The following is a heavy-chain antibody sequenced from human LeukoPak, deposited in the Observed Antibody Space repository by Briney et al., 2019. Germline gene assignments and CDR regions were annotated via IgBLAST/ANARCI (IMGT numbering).Heavy chain of an antibody. Sequence: GGSLRLSCAASGFTFNSYAMTWVRQAPEEGLEWVSSIIDSGINTYYGDSVKGRFTISRDNSKNTLYLQMNSLRAEDTAVYYCAKGSRGRYDYWGQGTLVTVSS. D-gene: IGHD1-26*01. CDR3: AKGSRGRYDY. CDR2: IIDSGINT. J-gene: IGHJ4*02. V-gene: IGHV3-23*01. CDR1: GFTFNSYA.